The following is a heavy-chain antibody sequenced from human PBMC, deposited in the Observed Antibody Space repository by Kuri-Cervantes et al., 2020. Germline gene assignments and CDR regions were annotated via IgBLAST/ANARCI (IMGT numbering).Heavy chain of an antibody. Sequence: ASVKVSCKASGYAFTGYYIHWVRQAPGQGLEWMGWIHPNSGGTNYAQNFKGRVTMTTDTSISTAYMELSRLTSDDTAVYYCAREDIYGDYALGRFDYWGQGTLVTVSS. J-gene: IGHJ4*02. D-gene: IGHD4-17*01. CDR1: GYAFTGYY. V-gene: IGHV1-2*02. CDR2: IHPNSGGT. CDR3: AREDIYGDYALGRFDY.